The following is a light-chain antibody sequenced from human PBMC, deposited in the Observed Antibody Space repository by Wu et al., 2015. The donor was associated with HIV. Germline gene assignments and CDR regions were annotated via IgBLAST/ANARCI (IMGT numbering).Light chain of an antibody. CDR2: AAS. V-gene: IGKV1-27*01. Sequence: VGDRVTITLPGSQALAFLACISGTRETPKVLIYAASTLQSGVPSRFSGSGSGTDFTLTISSLQPEDVATYYCQKYNTAPWTFGQGTKVEMK. J-gene: IGKJ1*01. CDR1: QALAF. CDR3: QKYNTAPWT.